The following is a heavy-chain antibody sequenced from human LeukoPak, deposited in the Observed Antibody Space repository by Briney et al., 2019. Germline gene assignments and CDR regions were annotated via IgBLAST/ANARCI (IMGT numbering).Heavy chain of an antibody. CDR1: GGSISSSNW. J-gene: IGHJ4*02. Sequence: SGTLSLTCAVSGGSISSSNWWSWVRQPPGKGLEWIGEIYHSGSTNYNPSLKSRVTISVDTSKNQFSLKLSSVTAADTAVYYCASVRRDGYPFDYWGQGTLVTVSS. CDR3: ASVRRDGYPFDY. CDR2: IYHSGST. V-gene: IGHV4-4*02. D-gene: IGHD5-24*01.